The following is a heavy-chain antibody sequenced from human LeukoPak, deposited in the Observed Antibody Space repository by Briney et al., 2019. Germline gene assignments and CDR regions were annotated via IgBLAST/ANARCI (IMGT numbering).Heavy chain of an antibody. CDR1: GFTLSNAW. CDR2: IKSKTDGGTT. J-gene: IGHJ4*02. D-gene: IGHD3-9*01. Sequence: GGSLRLSCAASGFTLSNAWMSWVRQAPRKGLEWGGRIKSKTDGGTTDYAAPVKGRFTISRDDSKNTLYLQRNSLKTEDTAVYYCTTGYLVGSYFDYWGQGTLVTVSS. V-gene: IGHV3-15*01. CDR3: TTGYLVGSYFDY.